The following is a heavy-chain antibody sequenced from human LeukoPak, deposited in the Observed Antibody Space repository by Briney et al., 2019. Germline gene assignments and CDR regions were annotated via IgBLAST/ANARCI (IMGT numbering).Heavy chain of an antibody. J-gene: IGHJ6*03. CDR3: ARLTVVVPAAWSSDMDV. D-gene: IGHD2-2*01. Sequence: GRSLRLSCAASGFTFSSYAMHWVRQASGKGLEWVAVISYDGSNKYYADSVKGRFTISRDNSKNTLYLQMNSLRAEDTAVYYCARLTVVVPAAWSSDMDVWGKGTTVTVSS. CDR1: GFTFSSYA. V-gene: IGHV3-30-3*01. CDR2: ISYDGSNK.